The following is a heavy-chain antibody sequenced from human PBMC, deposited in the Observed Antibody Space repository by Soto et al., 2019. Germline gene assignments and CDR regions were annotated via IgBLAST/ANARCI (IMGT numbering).Heavy chain of an antibody. CDR3: ARLRRGAFDP. CDR2: IIPMLEKP. Sequence: QVQLVQSGAEVRKPGSSVKVSCQASGDTFGSDSINWVRQAPGQGLEWMGGIIPMLEKPNYAHTLQDRLTITADESAKTAYMELRNLRSEDTAVYFCARLRRGAFDPWGQGTPVTVSS. CDR1: GDTFGSDS. J-gene: IGHJ5*02. V-gene: IGHV1-69*01.